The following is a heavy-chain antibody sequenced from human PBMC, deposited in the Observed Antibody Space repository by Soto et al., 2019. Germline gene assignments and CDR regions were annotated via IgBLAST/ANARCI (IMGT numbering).Heavy chain of an antibody. CDR1: GVTFRSNG. CDR3: PSHRGYSYYYYYGMDV. J-gene: IGHJ6*02. CDR2: ISGSGRNT. V-gene: IGHV3-23*01. D-gene: IGHD5-18*01. Sequence: GSLTLSCATSGVTFRSNGMSWVLQAPGKGLYWVSGISGSGRNTYYADSVKDRFTISRDNSKNTLYLQMNSLRAEDTAVYYCPSHRGYSYYYYYGMDVWGQGTTVTVSS.